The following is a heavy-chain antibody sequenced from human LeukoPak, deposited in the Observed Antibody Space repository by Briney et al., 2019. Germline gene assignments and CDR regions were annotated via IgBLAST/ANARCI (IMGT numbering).Heavy chain of an antibody. CDR1: AFTFEDYA. Sequence: GRSLRLSCAASAFTFEDYAMNWVRQAPGKGLEWVSGISWNSGSIAYADSVKGRFTISRDNAKDSLYLQMNSLRAEDTALYYCAKDSSSWFFGAQDYWGQGTLVTVSS. CDR3: AKDSSSWFFGAQDY. CDR2: ISWNSGSI. V-gene: IGHV3-9*01. J-gene: IGHJ4*02. D-gene: IGHD6-13*01.